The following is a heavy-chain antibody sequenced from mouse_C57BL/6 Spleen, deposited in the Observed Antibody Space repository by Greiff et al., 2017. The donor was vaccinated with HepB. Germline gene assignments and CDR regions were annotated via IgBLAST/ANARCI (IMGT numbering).Heavy chain of an antibody. CDR3: AYGSAPVGYFDV. J-gene: IGHJ1*03. Sequence: VQLKQSGPVLVKPGASVKMSCKASGYTFTDYYMNWVKQSHGKSLEWIGVINPYNGGTSYNQKFKGKATLTVDKSSSTAYMELNSLTSEDSAVYYCAYGSAPVGYFDVWGTGTTVTVSS. D-gene: IGHD1-1*01. CDR1: GYTFTDYY. CDR2: INPYNGGT. V-gene: IGHV1-19*01.